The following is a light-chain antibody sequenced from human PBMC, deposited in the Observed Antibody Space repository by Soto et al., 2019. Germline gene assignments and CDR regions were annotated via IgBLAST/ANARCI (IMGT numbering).Light chain of an antibody. CDR2: WAS. V-gene: IGKV4-1*01. CDR3: QQYYTIPRT. CDR1: QSVLSSSNKKNY. J-gene: IGKJ1*01. Sequence: DIVMTQSPDSLAVSLGERATINCKSSQSVLSSSNKKNYLAWYQQKAGQPPKLLIYWASTRESGVPDRFSGSGSGPDFTLTISSLQAEDVAVYYCQQYYTIPRTFGQGTTVDIK.